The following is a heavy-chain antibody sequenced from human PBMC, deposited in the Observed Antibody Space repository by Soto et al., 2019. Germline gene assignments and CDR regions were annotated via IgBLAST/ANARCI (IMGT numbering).Heavy chain of an antibody. CDR2: TYYRSRWYS. D-gene: IGHD2-15*01. V-gene: IGHV6-1*01. J-gene: IGHJ6*02. Sequence: SQTLSLTCVGSGDTASSNSVAWNWVRQSPSRGLEWLGRTYYRSRWYSDYAVSVRSRIDINADTSKNQVSLQLNSVTPEDTAVYYCARSEEDSDYYYYGMDVWGQGTTVTAP. CDR3: ARSEEDSDYYYYGMDV. CDR1: GDTASSNSVA.